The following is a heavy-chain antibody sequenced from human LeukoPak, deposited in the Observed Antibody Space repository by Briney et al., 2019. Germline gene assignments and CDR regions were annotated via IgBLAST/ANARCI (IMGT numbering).Heavy chain of an antibody. Sequence: ASVKVSRKASGYTFTSYYMHWVRQAPGQGLEWMGIINPSGGSTSYAQKFQGRVTMTRDMSTSTVYMELSSLRSEDTAVYYCARDLEAAAGTNYWGQGTLVTVSS. CDR3: ARDLEAAAGTNY. V-gene: IGHV1-46*01. J-gene: IGHJ4*02. CDR2: INPSGGST. CDR1: GYTFTSYY. D-gene: IGHD6-13*01.